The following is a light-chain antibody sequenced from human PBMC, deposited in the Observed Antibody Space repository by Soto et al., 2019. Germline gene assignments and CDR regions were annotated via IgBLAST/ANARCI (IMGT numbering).Light chain of an antibody. CDR3: KQYNNWLYT. CDR1: QSVSNN. Sequence: EMVMTQSPATLSVSPGERATLSCRASQSVSNNLAWYQQKPGQAPRLLIYDASTRATGIPARFSGSGSGTEFFLTISILQSEVFAVYYCKQYNNWLYTFGQGTKREIK. V-gene: IGKV3-15*01. CDR2: DAS. J-gene: IGKJ2*01.